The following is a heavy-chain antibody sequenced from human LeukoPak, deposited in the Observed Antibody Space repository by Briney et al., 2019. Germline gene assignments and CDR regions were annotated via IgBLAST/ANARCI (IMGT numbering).Heavy chain of an antibody. J-gene: IGHJ4*02. D-gene: IGHD2-2*01. CDR2: ISGNNDNP. CDR1: GYTFSNFG. V-gene: IGHV1-18*01. Sequence: GASVKVCCKASGYTFSNFGISWVRQAPGQGLEWMGWISGNNDNPNYGQKFQGRLTVTTDSSTSTAYMELRNLRSDDTAVYYCARDGTSTDDYWGQGTLVTVSS. CDR3: ARDGTSTDDY.